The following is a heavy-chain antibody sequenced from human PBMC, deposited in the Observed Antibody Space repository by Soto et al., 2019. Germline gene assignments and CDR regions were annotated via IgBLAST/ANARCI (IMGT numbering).Heavy chain of an antibody. J-gene: IGHJ6*02. CDR3: ARPYGSGGPYYYGMDV. D-gene: IGHD3-10*01. Sequence: PGESLKISCKGSGYSFTSYWIGWVRQMPGKGLEWMGIIYPGDSDTRYSPSFQGQVTISADKSISTAYLQWSSLKASDTAMYYCARPYGSGGPYYYGMDVWGQGTPVTVSS. CDR1: GYSFTSYW. V-gene: IGHV5-51*01. CDR2: IYPGDSDT.